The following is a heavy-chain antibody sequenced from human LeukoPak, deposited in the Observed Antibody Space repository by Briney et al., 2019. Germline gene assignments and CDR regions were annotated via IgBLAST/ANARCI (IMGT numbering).Heavy chain of an antibody. V-gene: IGHV1-18*01. Sequence: ASVKVSCKASGYTFTSYGISWVRQAPGQGLEWMGWISAYNGNTNYPQKFQGRVTMTTDTSTSTAYMELSSLRSEDTAVYYCAICRNYYYGMDVWGQGTTVTVSS. D-gene: IGHD1-14*01. CDR2: ISAYNGNT. J-gene: IGHJ6*02. CDR1: GYTFTSYG. CDR3: AICRNYYYGMDV.